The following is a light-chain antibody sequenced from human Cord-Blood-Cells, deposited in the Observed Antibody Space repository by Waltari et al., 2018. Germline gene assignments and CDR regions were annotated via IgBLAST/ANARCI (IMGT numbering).Light chain of an antibody. CDR2: EVS. CDR1: SSDVGGSND. CDR3: SSYAGSNNYV. V-gene: IGLV2-8*01. Sequence: QSALTQPPSASGSPGQAVTISCTGTSSDVGGSNDFSWYQQPPGKAPKLMIYEVSKRPSGVPDRFSGSKSGNTASLTVSGLQAEDEADYYCSSYAGSNNYVFGTGTKVTVL. J-gene: IGLJ1*01.